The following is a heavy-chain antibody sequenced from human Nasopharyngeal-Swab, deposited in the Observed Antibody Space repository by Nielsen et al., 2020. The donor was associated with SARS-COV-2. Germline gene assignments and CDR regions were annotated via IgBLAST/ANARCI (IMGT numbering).Heavy chain of an antibody. CDR2: ISGRGRSP. D-gene: IGHD1-26*01. V-gene: IGHV3-23*01. Sequence: GESLKISCVASGFTFNNYAMNWVRQAPGKGLEWVSTISGRGRSPHYADSVKGRFTISRDSAESTLYLQMNSLRAEDTAIYYCSKDQGGSGSYYWGDHWGQGTLVTVSS. J-gene: IGHJ4*02. CDR3: SKDQGGSGSYYWGDH. CDR1: GFTFNNYA.